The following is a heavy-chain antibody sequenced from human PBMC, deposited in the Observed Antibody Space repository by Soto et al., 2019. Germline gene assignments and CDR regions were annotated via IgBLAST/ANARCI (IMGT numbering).Heavy chain of an antibody. CDR1: GFTFSHSS. V-gene: IGHV3-21*01. J-gene: IGHJ4*02. Sequence: GGSLRLSCTASGFTFSHSSMNWVRQAPVKGLEWVSSISSSSSYKYYADSVKGRFTISRENAKNSLYLQMNSLRAEDTAVYYCARDLSTGRFDYWGQGTLVTVSS. CDR3: ARDLSTGRFDY. CDR2: ISSSSSYK.